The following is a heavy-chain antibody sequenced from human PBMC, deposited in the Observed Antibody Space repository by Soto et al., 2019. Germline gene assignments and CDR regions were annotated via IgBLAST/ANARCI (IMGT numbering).Heavy chain of an antibody. CDR3: ARSYAIRFDAFDI. V-gene: IGHV4-39*01. J-gene: IGHJ3*02. CDR2: IYYSGGT. Sequence: PSETLSLTCTVSGGSISSSSYYWGWIRQPPGKGLEWIGSIYYSGGTYYNPSLKSRVTISVDTSKNQFSLKLSSVTAADTAVYYCARSYAIRFDAFDIWGQGTMVTVSS. CDR1: GGSISSSSYY. D-gene: IGHD2-8*01.